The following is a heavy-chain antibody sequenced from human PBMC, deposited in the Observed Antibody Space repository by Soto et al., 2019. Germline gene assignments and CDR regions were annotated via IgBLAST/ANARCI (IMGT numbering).Heavy chain of an antibody. CDR1: GFTFNGAW. J-gene: IGHJ4*02. CDR2: VKSKADGGTI. D-gene: IGHD3-16*01. CDR3: SADLPDWGAYAFDY. V-gene: IGHV3-15*07. Sequence: EVQLVESGGGLVEPGGSLRLSCAASGFTFNGAWMNWVRQAPGKGLEWVGRVKSKADGGTIDYAAPVKGKFTISRDDSTNTVYLQMSSLTPEDTAIYYCSADLPDWGAYAFDYWGQGTLVTVSS.